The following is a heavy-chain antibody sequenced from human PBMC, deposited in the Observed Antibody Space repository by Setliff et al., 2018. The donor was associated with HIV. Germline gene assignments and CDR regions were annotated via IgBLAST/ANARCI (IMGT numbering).Heavy chain of an antibody. CDR3: ARQGEVGAPFDY. V-gene: IGHV4-38-2*01. J-gene: IGHJ4*02. CDR2: IYNSGTN. D-gene: IGHD1-26*01. CDR1: GYSISRGYY. Sequence: PSETLSLTCAVSGYSISRGYYWGWIRQTQGKGLAWIGNIYNSGTNYYNPSLKSRVTIAIDTSKNQFSLRLSSVTAADTAVYYCARQGEVGAPFDYWGQGTLVTVSS.